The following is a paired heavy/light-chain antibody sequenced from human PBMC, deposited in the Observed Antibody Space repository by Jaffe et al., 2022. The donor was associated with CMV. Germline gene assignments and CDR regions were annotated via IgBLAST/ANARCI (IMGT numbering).Heavy chain of an antibody. CDR1: GFTFSSFG. Sequence: QVQLVESGGGLVQPGRSLRLACAASGFTFSSFGMHWVRQAPGKGLEWVAVIWSDGSVRYYADSVKGRFTISRDNSKNTLYLQMNSLRAEDTAVYWCARDHSGNSYYYFDYWGQGTLVTVSS. D-gene: IGHD1-26*01. J-gene: IGHJ4*02. V-gene: IGHV3-33*01. CDR2: IWSDGSVR. CDR3: ARDHSGNSYYYFDY.
Light chain of an antibody. CDR2: KAS. Sequence: DIQMTQSPSTLSASVGDRVTITCRASQNIYSWLAWYQQKPGKAPKLLIYKASSLESGVPSRFSGSGSGTDLTLTISSLQPDDFATYYCQQYNTFPLTFGGGTTVEMK. J-gene: IGKJ4*01. CDR3: QQYNTFPLT. CDR1: QNIYSW. V-gene: IGKV1-5*03.